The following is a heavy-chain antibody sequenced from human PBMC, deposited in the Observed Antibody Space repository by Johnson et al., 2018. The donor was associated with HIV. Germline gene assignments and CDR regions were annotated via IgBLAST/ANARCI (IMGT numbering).Heavy chain of an antibody. Sequence: VQLVESGGGLVKPGGSLRLSCAASGFTVSSNYMSWVRQAPGKGLEYVSATSSNGGSTYYANSVKGRFSISRDNSKNTLYLQMNSLRPEDTAVYYCAKDPGTYYNFWSGSTGAFDIWGQGTMVTVSS. J-gene: IGHJ3*02. CDR3: AKDPGTYYNFWSGSTGAFDI. CDR2: TSSNGGST. CDR1: GFTVSSNY. V-gene: IGHV3-64*01. D-gene: IGHD3-3*01.